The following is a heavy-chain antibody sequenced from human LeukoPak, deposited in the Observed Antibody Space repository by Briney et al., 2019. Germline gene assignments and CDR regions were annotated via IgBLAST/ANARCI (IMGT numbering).Heavy chain of an antibody. Sequence: GESLRLSCVVSGSIFIPSWMYWVRQAPGKGLEWVARIKSTSAGGTTDYAAPVKGRFTISRDDSKSTLYLQIDSLKSEDTAFYYCTAERFTYCPFWGLGTLVTVSS. D-gene: IGHD1-26*01. V-gene: IGHV3-15*01. CDR3: TAERFTYCPF. CDR2: IKSTSAGGTT. CDR1: GSIFIPSW. J-gene: IGHJ4*02.